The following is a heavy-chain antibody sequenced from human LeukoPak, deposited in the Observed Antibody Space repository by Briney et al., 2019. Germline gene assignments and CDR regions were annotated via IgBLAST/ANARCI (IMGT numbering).Heavy chain of an antibody. CDR1: GFSLSTSGVA. J-gene: IGHJ5*02. V-gene: IGHV2-5*02. Sequence: SGPTLVDPPEPLTLTSTLSGFSLSTSGVAVGWIRQPPGKALEWLALIYWDDDKRYSPSLKSRLTFTKDTSKNQVVLTMTDMDPVDTATYYRANSVHRNDGSGAFDPCGQGTLVTVSS. CDR3: ANSVHRNDGSGAFDP. CDR2: IYWDDDK. D-gene: IGHD3-10*01.